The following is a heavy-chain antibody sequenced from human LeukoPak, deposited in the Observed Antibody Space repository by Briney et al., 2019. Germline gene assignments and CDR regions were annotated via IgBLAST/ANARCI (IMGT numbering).Heavy chain of an antibody. Sequence: ASVKVSCKASGYSFTTYHIHWVRQAPEQGLEWMGIIKDSGTTIYPQKFQGRVTMTRDTSTSTVYMEVSSLRSEDTAVYYCARESPHTFYFDYWGQGTLVTVSS. D-gene: IGHD3-16*01. J-gene: IGHJ4*02. CDR1: GYSFTTYH. CDR3: ARESPHTFYFDY. V-gene: IGHV1-46*01. CDR2: IKDSGTT.